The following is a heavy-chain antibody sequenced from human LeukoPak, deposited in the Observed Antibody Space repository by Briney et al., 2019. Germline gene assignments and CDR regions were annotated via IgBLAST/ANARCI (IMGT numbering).Heavy chain of an antibody. J-gene: IGHJ6*03. CDR1: GFTSDDYA. V-gene: IGHV3-9*02. Sequence: GGSLRLSCAASGFTSDDYAMHWVRQAPGKGLEWVSGISWNSGSIGYADSVKGRFTISRDNAKNSLYLQMNSLRAEDTALYYCAAMDVWGKGTTVTISS. CDR2: ISWNSGSI. CDR3: AAMDV.